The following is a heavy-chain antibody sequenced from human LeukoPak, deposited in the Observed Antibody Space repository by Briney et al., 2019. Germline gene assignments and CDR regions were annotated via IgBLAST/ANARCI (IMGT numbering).Heavy chain of an antibody. CDR2: IYYSGST. D-gene: IGHD4-17*01. V-gene: IGHV4-59*01. CDR3: AIGTTGDYPPYFDS. CDR1: SGSITIYY. J-gene: IGHJ4*02. Sequence: SETLSLTCTVSSGSITIYYWSWTRQPPGKGLEGSGHIYYSGSTKYNPSLKSRVPISADKSKNQFPLKLSSVAAADTAVYYCAIGTTGDYPPYFDSWGQGTLVTVSS.